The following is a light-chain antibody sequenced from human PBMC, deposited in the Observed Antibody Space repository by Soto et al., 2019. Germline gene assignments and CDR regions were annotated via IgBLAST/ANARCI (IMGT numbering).Light chain of an antibody. CDR1: QRISRW. CDR2: DAS. Sequence: DIQMTQSPSTLSASVGDRVTITCRASQRISRWLAWYQQRPGKAPKLLIHDASNLERGVPSRFSGSGSGTEYTLTISSLQPDDFATYCCQQYDSYPYTFGQGTKVDIK. CDR3: QQYDSYPYT. J-gene: IGKJ2*01. V-gene: IGKV1-5*01.